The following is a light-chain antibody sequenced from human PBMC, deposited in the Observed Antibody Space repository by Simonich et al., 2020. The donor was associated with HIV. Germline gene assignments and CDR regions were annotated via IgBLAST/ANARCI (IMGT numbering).Light chain of an antibody. CDR3: MQARQTPFT. V-gene: IGKV2-28*01. J-gene: IGKJ3*01. CDR2: LGS. Sequence: DIVMTQSPLSLLVTPGEPASISCRSRQSLLSSNGYNYLDCYLQNPGQSPQLLIYLGSIRASGVPDRFSGSGSGTDFTLKISRVEAEDVGVYYCMQARQTPFTFGPGTKVDIK. CDR1: QSLLSSNGYNY.